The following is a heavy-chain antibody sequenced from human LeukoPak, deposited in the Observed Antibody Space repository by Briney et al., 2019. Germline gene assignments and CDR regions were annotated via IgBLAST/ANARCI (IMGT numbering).Heavy chain of an antibody. CDR1: GGTFSSYA. CDR2: IIPIFGTA. J-gene: IGHJ6*03. D-gene: IGHD6-6*01. Sequence: SVKVSCKASGGTFSSYAISWVRQAPGQGLEWMGGIIPIFGTANYAQKFQGRVTITADESTSTAYMELSSLRSEDTAVYYCARERGRWSSSSNYYYYYMDVWGKGTTVTVSS. CDR3: ARERGRWSSSSNYYYYYMDV. V-gene: IGHV1-69*13.